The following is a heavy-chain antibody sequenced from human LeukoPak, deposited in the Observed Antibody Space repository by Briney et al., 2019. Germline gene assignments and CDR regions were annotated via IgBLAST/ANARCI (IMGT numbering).Heavy chain of an antibody. CDR1: GFSLSTSGMC. Sequence: RESGPALVKPTQTLTLTCTFSGFSLSTSGMCVSWIRQPPGKALEWLARIDWDDDKYYSTSLKTRLTISKDTSKNQVVLTMTNMDPVDTATYYCARILVRAVAGSYYYYYYMDVWGKGTTVTVSS. J-gene: IGHJ6*03. CDR2: IDWDDDK. D-gene: IGHD6-19*01. V-gene: IGHV2-70*11. CDR3: ARILVRAVAGSYYYYYYMDV.